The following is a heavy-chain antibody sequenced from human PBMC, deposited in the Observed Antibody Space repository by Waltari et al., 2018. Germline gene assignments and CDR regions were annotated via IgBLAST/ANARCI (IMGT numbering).Heavy chain of an antibody. V-gene: IGHV3-33*03. J-gene: IGHJ2*01. CDR1: GFSFTNYV. CDR2: MGEDGSNS. Sequence: QVQLVESGGDVVQPGKSLRLSCEASGFSFTNYVIHWVRQTPGKGLEWVAVMGEDGSNSYYAESVKGRFTISRDDSKNTLYLQMNSLRAEDMGVYYCARSPRTDWYFDLWGRGTLVTVSS. CDR3: ARSPRTDWYFDL.